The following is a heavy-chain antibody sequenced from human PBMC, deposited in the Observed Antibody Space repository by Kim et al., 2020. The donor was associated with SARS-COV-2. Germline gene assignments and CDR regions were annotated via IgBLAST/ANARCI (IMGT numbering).Heavy chain of an antibody. Sequence: CAGSVNGRFTMSRDNAKNSLYLQMNSLRVEDTAFYYCARRSYTGSWFFDYWGQGTLVTVSS. J-gene: IGHJ4*02. CDR3: ARRSYTGSWFFDY. V-gene: IGHV3-20*03. D-gene: IGHD6-13*01.